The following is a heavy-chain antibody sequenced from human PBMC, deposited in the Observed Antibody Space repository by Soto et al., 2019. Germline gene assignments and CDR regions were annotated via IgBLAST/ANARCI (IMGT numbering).Heavy chain of an antibody. Sequence: EVQLVESGGGLVKPGGSLRLSCAASGFTFSSYSMNWVRQAPGKGLEWVSSISSSSTYIYYADSMKGRFTISRDNAKNSLYLQMNSLRAEDTAVYYCARGGFIPMVRGPVPYNYGMDVW. V-gene: IGHV3-21*01. CDR1: GFTFSSYS. J-gene: IGHJ6*01. CDR3: ARGGFIPMVRGPVPYNYGMDV. CDR2: ISSSSTYI. D-gene: IGHD3-10*01.